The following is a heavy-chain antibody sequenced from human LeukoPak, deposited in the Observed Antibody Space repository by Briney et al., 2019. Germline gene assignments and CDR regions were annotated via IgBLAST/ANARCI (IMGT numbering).Heavy chain of an antibody. CDR1: GYTFTVYY. D-gene: IGHD3-10*01. CDR3: VRDGFFDI. J-gene: IGHJ3*02. Sequence: GASVTVSVTPSGYTFTVYYIHWVRQAPGQPPEWMGWISPNSGGTNYAHKIQDRVSMTRDTSINTAYMELSRLRSDDTAVYYCVRDGFFDIWGQGTMVTVSS. CDR2: ISPNSGGT. V-gene: IGHV1-2*02.